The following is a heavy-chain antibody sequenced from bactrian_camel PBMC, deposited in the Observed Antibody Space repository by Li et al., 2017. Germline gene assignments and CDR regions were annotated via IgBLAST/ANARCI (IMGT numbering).Heavy chain of an antibody. CDR1: GFTFSAYD. J-gene: IGHJ6*01. CDR2: ITSGGDTT. CDR3: VRDAYGGAWGFGY. D-gene: IGHD6*01. V-gene: IGHV3S40*01. Sequence: VQLVESGGGLVEPGGSLRLTCTTAGFTFSAYDMAWVRQTPGKGLEWVSTITSGGDTTWYADSVKGRFTISRDNAKNTVDLQMNRLKPGDTALYFCVRDAYGGAWGFGYWGQGTQVTVS.